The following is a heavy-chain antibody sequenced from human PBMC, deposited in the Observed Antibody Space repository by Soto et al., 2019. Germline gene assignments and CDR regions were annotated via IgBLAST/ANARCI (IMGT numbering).Heavy chain of an antibody. D-gene: IGHD6-19*01. Sequence: EVQLLESGGGLVQPGGSLRLSCAASGFTFSSYAMSWVRQAPGKGLEWVSAISGSGGSTYYADSVKGRFIISRDNSKNTLYLQMNSLRAEDTAVYYCAKSGIAVAGSAEYFQHWGQGTLVTVSS. CDR1: GFTFSSYA. CDR2: ISGSGGST. V-gene: IGHV3-23*01. CDR3: AKSGIAVAGSAEYFQH. J-gene: IGHJ1*01.